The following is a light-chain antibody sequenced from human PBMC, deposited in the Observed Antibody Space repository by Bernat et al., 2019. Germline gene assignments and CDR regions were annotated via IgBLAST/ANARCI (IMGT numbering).Light chain of an antibody. CDR2: AAS. V-gene: IGKV1-39*01. CDR3: QPTYSIPRT. J-gene: IGKJ1*01. Sequence: DIQMTQSPSSLSASVGDRVTLPCRASQIISKYVNWYQQKPGKAPKLLIYAASTLQSGVPSRFSGSGSGTDFTLTITSLQPEDFAAYFCQPTYSIPRTFGQGTNLEMK. CDR1: QIISKY.